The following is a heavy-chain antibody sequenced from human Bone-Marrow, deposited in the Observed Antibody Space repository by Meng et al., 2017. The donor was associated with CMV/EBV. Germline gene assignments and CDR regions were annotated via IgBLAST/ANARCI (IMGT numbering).Heavy chain of an antibody. CDR3: AIFRNNWFDP. D-gene: IGHD2-21*01. CDR2: KDPSDTYP. V-gene: IGHV5-10-1*01. J-gene: IGHJ5*02. Sequence: IAYKCTGYVLNNHWISAVREMRGEGLEWIERKDPSDTYPNYSPSFQGHVTVSADKSISTAHLQWSSLKASDTAIYYCAIFRNNWFDPWGQGTLVTVSS. CDR1: GYVLNNHW.